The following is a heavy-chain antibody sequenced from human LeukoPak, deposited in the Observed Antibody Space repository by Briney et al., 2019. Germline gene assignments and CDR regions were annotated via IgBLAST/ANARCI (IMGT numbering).Heavy chain of an antibody. CDR2: IYHSGST. J-gene: IGHJ4*02. CDR1: GYSISSGYY. V-gene: IGHV4-38-2*02. Sequence: TSETLSLTCTVSGYSISSGYYWGWIRQPPGKGLEWIGSIYHSGSTYYNPSLKSRVTISVDTSKNQFSLKLSSVTAADTAVYYCAREVGGNYDYGANLDYWGQGTLVTVSS. CDR3: AREVGGNYDYGANLDY. D-gene: IGHD4-17*01.